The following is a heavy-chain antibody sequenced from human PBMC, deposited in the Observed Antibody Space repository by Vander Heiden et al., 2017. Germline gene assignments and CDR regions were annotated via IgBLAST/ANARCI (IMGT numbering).Heavy chain of an antibody. D-gene: IGHD6-25*01. V-gene: IGHV3-23*01. J-gene: IGHJ4*02. CDR1: GFTFSSYA. CDR2: ISGSGDRT. CDR3: AKARLGGDHRPFDY. Sequence: EVQLLDSGGGLVHPGGSLRLSCAASGFTFSSYAMSWVRQAPGKGLECVSRISGSGDRTYYADSATGRFTISRDNSRNTLYLQMNSLRADDTAIYYCAKARLGGDHRPFDYWGQGTLVTVSS.